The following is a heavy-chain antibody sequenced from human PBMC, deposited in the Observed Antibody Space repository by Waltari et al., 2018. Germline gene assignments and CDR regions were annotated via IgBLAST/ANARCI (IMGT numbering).Heavy chain of an antibody. CDR3: ATAARRRDVGDLS. CDR2: MSPTSSTI. Sequence: EVQLVEAGGSLVQPGGSLRLSCGASGFSFSSYSMNWVRQAPGKGLEWVSYMSPTSSTIYYADSGKGRFTISRDNGKDSLHLQMNSLRDEDTAVYYCATAARRRDVGDLSWGQGTLVTVSA. J-gene: IGHJ4*02. CDR1: GFSFSSYS. D-gene: IGHD3-16*02. V-gene: IGHV3-48*02.